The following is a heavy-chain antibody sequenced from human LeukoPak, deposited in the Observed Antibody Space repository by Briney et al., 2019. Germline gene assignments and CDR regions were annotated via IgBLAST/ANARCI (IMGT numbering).Heavy chain of an antibody. CDR2: IYPADSDT. CDR3: ASWAANGFDY. J-gene: IGHJ4*02. D-gene: IGHD3-16*01. CDR1: GYRFTNYW. V-gene: IGHV5-51*01. Sequence: GESLKISCKGSGYRFTNYWIGWVRQMRGKGLEWMGIIYPADSDTKYSPSFQGQVTISADKSISTAYLQWSSLRASVTAMYYCASWAANGFDYWGQGTLVTVSS.